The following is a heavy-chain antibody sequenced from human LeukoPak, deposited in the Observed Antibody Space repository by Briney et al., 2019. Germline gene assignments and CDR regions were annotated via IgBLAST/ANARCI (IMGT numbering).Heavy chain of an antibody. CDR3: ATHFIAAAEDWFDP. D-gene: IGHD6-13*01. CDR1: GGSISSYY. V-gene: IGHV4-59*05. CDR2: IYYSGST. Sequence: SETLSLTCTVSGGSISSYYWSWIRQPPGKGLEWIGSIYYSGSTYYNPSLRSRVTISVDTSKNQFSLKLSSVTAADTAVYYCATHFIAAAEDWFDPWGQGTLVTVSS. J-gene: IGHJ5*02.